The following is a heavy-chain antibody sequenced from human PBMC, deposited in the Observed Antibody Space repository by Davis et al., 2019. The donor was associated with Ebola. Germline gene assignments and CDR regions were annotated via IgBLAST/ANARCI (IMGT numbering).Heavy chain of an antibody. Sequence: GESLKISCAASGFTVSSNYMSWVRQAPGKGLEWVAVISYDGSNKYYADSVKGRFTISRDNSKNTLYLQMNSLRAEDTAVYYCAKAKEWIRFSDYYYGMDVWGQGTTVTVSS. CDR1: GFTVSSNY. D-gene: IGHD5-12*01. CDR2: ISYDGSNK. CDR3: AKAKEWIRFSDYYYGMDV. J-gene: IGHJ6*02. V-gene: IGHV3-30*18.